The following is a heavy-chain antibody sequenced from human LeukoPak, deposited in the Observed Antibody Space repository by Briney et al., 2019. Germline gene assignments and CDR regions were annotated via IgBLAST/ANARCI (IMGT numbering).Heavy chain of an antibody. Sequence: GGSLRLSCTISGLTYSMSWVRQAPGKGLEWVSSISVSGGGTHYAGSVKGRFTISRDNSKKTMYLQMSSLRVDDTAKYFCATWDPNFYYMDVWGKGTTVTVSS. CDR2: ISVSGGGT. D-gene: IGHD1-26*01. CDR3: ATWDPNFYYMDV. CDR1: GLTYS. V-gene: IGHV3-23*01. J-gene: IGHJ6*03.